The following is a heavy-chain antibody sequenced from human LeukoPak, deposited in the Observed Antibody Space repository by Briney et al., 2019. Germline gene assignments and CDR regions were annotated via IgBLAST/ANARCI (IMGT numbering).Heavy chain of an antibody. CDR2: IYYIGST. V-gene: IGHV4-39*07. CDR3: ARDDTYFYDRSGHGFDF. D-gene: IGHD3-22*01. J-gene: IGHJ4*02. Sequence: SETLSLTCTVSGDSISSSSSYWGWIRQPPGEGLEWIGSIYYIGSTHYNPSLKRRVTISVDTSKNQFSLKLSSVTAADTALYFCARDDTYFYDRSGHGFDFWGQGALVTVSS. CDR1: GDSISSSSSY.